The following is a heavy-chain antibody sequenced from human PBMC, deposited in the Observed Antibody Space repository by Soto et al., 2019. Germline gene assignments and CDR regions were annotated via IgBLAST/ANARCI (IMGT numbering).Heavy chain of an antibody. J-gene: IGHJ4*02. V-gene: IGHV4-61*01. CDR1: GGSVSSGSYY. CDR3: AREGPDTAMVTIPFDY. CDR2: IYYSGST. Sequence: SETLSLTCTVSGGSVSSGSYYWSWIRQPPGKGLEWIGYIYYSGSTNYNPSLKSRVTISVDTSKNPFSLKLSSVTAADTAVYYCAREGPDTAMVTIPFDYWGQGTLVTVSS. D-gene: IGHD5-18*01.